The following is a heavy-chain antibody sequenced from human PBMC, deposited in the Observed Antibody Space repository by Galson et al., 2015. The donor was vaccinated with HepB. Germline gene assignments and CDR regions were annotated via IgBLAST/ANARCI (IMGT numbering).Heavy chain of an antibody. D-gene: IGHD3-10*01. CDR1: GGSISSSNYY. V-gene: IGHV4-39*07. CDR3: ARDLTGGAFDI. CDR2: IYYSGIT. Sequence: TLSLTCTVSGGSISSSNYYWAWIRQPPGKGLKWIGSIYYSGITYYNPSLKSRVTISLDTSKNQFSLKLSSVTAADTAVYYCARDLTGGAFDIWGQGTVVTASS. J-gene: IGHJ3*02.